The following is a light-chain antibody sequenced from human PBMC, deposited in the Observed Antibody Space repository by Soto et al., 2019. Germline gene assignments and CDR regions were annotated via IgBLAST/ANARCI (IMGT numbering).Light chain of an antibody. CDR2: KAS. Sequence: DIQMTQSPSTLSASVGDRVTITCRASQSIGGALAWYQMKPGKAPKVVIYKASNLQSGVPSRFSGSGSGTEFTLTITSLQPDDFATYYCQQHHSYPVTFGGGTKVEIK. J-gene: IGKJ4*01. CDR3: QQHHSYPVT. CDR1: QSIGGA. V-gene: IGKV1-5*03.